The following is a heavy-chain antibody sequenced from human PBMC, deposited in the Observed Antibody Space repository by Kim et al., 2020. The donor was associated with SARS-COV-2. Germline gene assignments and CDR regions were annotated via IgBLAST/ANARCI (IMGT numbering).Heavy chain of an antibody. V-gene: IGHV3-30-3*01. CDR1: GFTFSSYA. D-gene: IGHD4-4*01. J-gene: IGHJ6*01. Sequence: GGSLRLSCAASGFTFSSYAMHWVRQAPGKGLEWVAVISYDGSNKYYADSVKGRFTXXXXNPXNTLYLXMNSLRAEDTXVXXWAXDLSRXGTVSYXGXXVXXXGT. CDR2: ISYDGSNK. CDR3: AXDLSRXGTVSYXGXXV.